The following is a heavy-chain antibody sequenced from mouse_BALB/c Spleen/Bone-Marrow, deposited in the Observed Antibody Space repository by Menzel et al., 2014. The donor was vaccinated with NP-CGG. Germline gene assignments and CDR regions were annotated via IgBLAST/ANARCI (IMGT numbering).Heavy chain of an antibody. CDR3: TRSETGPFAY. CDR1: GYTFTDYE. Sequence: QVQLQQSGAELVRPGASVTLSCKASGYTFTDYEMHWVKQTPVHGLEWIGAIDPKTGGTAYNQKFKGKATLTADKSSSTAYMELRSLTSEDSAVYYCTRSETGPFAYWGQGTLVTVSA. J-gene: IGHJ3*01. CDR2: IDPKTGGT. D-gene: IGHD4-1*01. V-gene: IGHV1-15*01.